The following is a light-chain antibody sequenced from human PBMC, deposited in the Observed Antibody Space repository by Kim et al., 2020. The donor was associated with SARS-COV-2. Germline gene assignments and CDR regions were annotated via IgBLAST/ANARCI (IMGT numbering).Light chain of an antibody. Sequence: GQSVTLSCTGASSDVGSYTRVSWYHQPPGTAPKLMIYEVSNRPSGVPDRFSGSKSGNTASLTISGLQAEDEADYYCSSYASSSTWVFGGGTQLTVL. J-gene: IGLJ3*02. CDR1: SSDVGSYTR. V-gene: IGLV2-18*02. CDR3: SSYASSSTWV. CDR2: EVS.